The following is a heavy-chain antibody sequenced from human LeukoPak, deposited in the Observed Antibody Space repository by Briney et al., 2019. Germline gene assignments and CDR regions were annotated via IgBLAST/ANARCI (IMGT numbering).Heavy chain of an antibody. CDR1: GFTFSSYA. CDR2: IAGSDGFT. Sequence: GGSLRLSCAASGFTFSSYAMNWVRQAPGKGLEWVSVIAGSDGFTQYADSVKGRFTISRDNSKNTVYLQMNRLRVEDTALYCCVRSLDYWGQGTLVTVSS. V-gene: IGHV3-23*01. J-gene: IGHJ4*02. CDR3: VRSLDY.